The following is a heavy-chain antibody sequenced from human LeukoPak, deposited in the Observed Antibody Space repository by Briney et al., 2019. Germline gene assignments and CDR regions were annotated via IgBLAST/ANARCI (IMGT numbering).Heavy chain of an antibody. Sequence: SETLSLTCTVSGGSISSSSYYWGWIRQPPGKGLEWIGSIYYSGSTYYNPSLKSRVTISVDTSKNQFSLKLSSVTAADTAVYYCARSMVREVWGQGTLVTVSS. J-gene: IGHJ4*02. V-gene: IGHV4-39*07. CDR1: GGSISSSSYY. CDR3: ARSMVREV. CDR2: IYYSGST. D-gene: IGHD3-10*01.